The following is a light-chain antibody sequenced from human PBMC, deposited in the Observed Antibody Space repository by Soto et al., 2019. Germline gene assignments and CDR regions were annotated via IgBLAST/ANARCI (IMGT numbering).Light chain of an antibody. CDR2: GAS. V-gene: IGKV3-15*01. CDR1: QSLNTD. J-gene: IGKJ5*01. Sequence: EILMTQSPDSLSVSPGETATLSCRASQSLNTDLAWYQQKPGQAPRLLLYGASTRATGISTRFSGGGSGTEFTLTTSGLQPEDSAVYYCQQYKSWPPITVGQGTRREI. CDR3: QQYKSWPPIT.